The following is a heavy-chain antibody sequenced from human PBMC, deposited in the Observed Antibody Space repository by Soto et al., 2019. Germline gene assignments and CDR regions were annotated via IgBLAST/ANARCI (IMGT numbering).Heavy chain of an antibody. D-gene: IGHD4-17*01. J-gene: IGHJ5*02. CDR3: ARYYGADWFDP. V-gene: IGHV4-59*01. CDR1: GGSISSYY. Sequence: SETLSLTCTVSGGSISSYYWSWIRQPPGKGLEWIGYIYYSGGTNYNPSLKSRVTISVDTSKNQFSLKLSSVTAADTAVYYCARYYGADWFDPWGQGTLVTVSS. CDR2: IYYSGGT.